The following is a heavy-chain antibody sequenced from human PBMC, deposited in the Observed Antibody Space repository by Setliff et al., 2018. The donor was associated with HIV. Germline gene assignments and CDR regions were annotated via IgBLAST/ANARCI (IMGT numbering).Heavy chain of an antibody. J-gene: IGHJ4*02. Sequence: PSETLSLTCSVSGGSIYSGSYYWGWIRQPPGKGLEWIGSMYYSGSTYYNPSLKSRVTISVDTSKNQFSLKLSSVTAADTSVYYCATYSSSWPDYWGQGTLVTVSS. V-gene: IGHV4-39*01. CDR2: MYYSGST. D-gene: IGHD6-13*01. CDR3: ATYSSSWPDY. CDR1: GGSIYSGSYY.